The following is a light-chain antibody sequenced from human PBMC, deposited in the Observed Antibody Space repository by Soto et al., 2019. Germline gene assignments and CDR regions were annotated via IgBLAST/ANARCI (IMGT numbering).Light chain of an antibody. Sequence: DIQMTQSPSSLSASVGDRVTITCRASQKISSYLNWYQHKPGKAPKLLIYAASNLQSGVPSRFRGSGSVTDFTLTISSLQPEDFATYYCQQSYSSLTFGGGTKVEIK. CDR2: AAS. CDR3: QQSYSSLT. J-gene: IGKJ4*01. V-gene: IGKV1-39*01. CDR1: QKISSY.